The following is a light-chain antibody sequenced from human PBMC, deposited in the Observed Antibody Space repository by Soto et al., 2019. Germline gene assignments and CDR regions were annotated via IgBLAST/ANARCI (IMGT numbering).Light chain of an antibody. V-gene: IGLV2-14*01. J-gene: IGLJ3*02. CDR3: TSYTTSGTWV. CDR2: EVT. Sequence: QSALTQPASVSGSPGQSITISCTGTSSDIGGYNYVSWYQQHPGKAPKLLIYEVTNRPSGVSNRFSGSKSGNTASLTISGLQADDEADYYCTSYTTSGTWVFGGGIKVTVL. CDR1: SSDIGGYNY.